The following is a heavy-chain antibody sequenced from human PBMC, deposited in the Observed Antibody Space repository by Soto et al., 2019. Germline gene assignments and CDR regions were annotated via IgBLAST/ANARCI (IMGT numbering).Heavy chain of an antibody. CDR2: INPNSGGT. Sequence: QVQLVQSGAEVKKPGASVEVSCKTSGYTFSDHYTHWVRQAPGQGLEWMGWINPNSGGTGYAEKFQGRVTITRDTSASTAYMELSSLRSEDTAVYYCAARGRSLGSYYGMDVWGQGTTVTVSS. V-gene: IGHV1-2*02. J-gene: IGHJ6*02. CDR1: GYTFSDHY. CDR3: AARGRSLGSYYGMDV. D-gene: IGHD3-10*01.